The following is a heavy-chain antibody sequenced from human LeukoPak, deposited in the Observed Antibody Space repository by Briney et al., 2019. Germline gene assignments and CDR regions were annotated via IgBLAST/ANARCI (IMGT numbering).Heavy chain of an antibody. CDR1: GFTFSSYG. J-gene: IGHJ4*02. CDR3: ARDFQRYCSGGSCYPGQY. V-gene: IGHV3-33*01. Sequence: GRSLRLSCAASGFTFSSYGMHWVRQAPGKGLEWVAVIWYDGSNKYYADSVKGRFTISRDNSKNTLYLQMNSLRAEDTAVYYCARDFQRYCSGGSCYPGQYWGQGTLVTVSS. CDR2: IWYDGSNK. D-gene: IGHD2-15*01.